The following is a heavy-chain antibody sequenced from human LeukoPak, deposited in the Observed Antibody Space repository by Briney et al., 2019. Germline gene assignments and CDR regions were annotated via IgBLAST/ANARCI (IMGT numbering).Heavy chain of an antibody. Sequence: PSETLSLTCSVSGGSISSSNYHWGWIRQPPGKGLEWIGSISYSGRSYYNPSLKSRVTISVDTSENQFSLKLSSTTAADTAVYYCARFPQGAPTYGPLDVWGQGTTVTVSS. CDR1: GGSISSSNYH. J-gene: IGHJ6*02. D-gene: IGHD3-10*01. V-gene: IGHV4-39*01. CDR3: ARFPQGAPTYGPLDV. CDR2: ISYSGRS.